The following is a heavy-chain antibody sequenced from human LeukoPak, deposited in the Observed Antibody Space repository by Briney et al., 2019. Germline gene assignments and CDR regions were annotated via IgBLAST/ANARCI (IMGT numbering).Heavy chain of an antibody. Sequence: SETLSLTCAVYGGSLSGYYWSWIRQPPGKGLEWIGEINHSGGTNYNPSLKTRVTISADTSKNQFSLKLSSVTAADTAIYYCARGSRWTRKYYFDFWGQGTLVTVSS. CDR3: ARGSRWTRKYYFDF. CDR1: GGSLSGYY. J-gene: IGHJ4*02. D-gene: IGHD2-15*01. V-gene: IGHV4-34*01. CDR2: INHSGGT.